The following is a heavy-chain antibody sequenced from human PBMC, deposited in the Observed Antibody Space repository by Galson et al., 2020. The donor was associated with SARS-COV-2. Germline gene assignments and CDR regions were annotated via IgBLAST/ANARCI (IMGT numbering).Heavy chain of an antibody. V-gene: IGHV2-70*04. J-gene: IGHJ4*02. CDR1: GLSLSTTGMR. Sequence: PTLVKPTQTLTLTCTFSGLSLSTTGMRVGWIRQPPGKALEWLARIDWDDDKFYSASLETRLTISKDTSKNQVVLTMTNMGPVDTATYYCARGQQNELLTPFDFWGQGTLVTVSS. CDR2: IDWDDDK. D-gene: IGHD1-26*01. CDR3: ARGQQNELLTPFDF.